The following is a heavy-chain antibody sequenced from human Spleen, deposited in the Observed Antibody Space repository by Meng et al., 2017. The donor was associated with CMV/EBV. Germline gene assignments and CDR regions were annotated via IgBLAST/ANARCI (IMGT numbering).Heavy chain of an antibody. CDR1: SDTSPNDY. V-gene: IGHV4-39*01. Sequence: SDTSPNDYWCWVRQCPRKGLEWGGRIYYTGTTSSNPSLTSRITMTVDTSRTQFSLRLAFVTAADSAVYYCARQLAPNWAYMTERFDFWGQGTLVTVSS. J-gene: IGHJ4*02. CDR2: IYYTGTT. CDR3: ARQLAPNWAYMTERFDF. D-gene: IGHD7-27*01.